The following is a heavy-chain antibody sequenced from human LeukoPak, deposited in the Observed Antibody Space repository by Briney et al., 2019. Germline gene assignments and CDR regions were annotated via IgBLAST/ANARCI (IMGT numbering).Heavy chain of an antibody. V-gene: IGHV1-2*02. CDR1: GYTLTGYY. CDR2: INPNSGGT. CDR3: AREWVIRAGTVVY. D-gene: IGHD1-1*01. Sequence: GASVKVSCKASGYTLTGYYMHWVRQAPGQGLEWMGWINPNSGGTNYAQKFQGRVTMTRDTSISTVYMELSRLRSDDTAVYYCAREWVIRAGTVVYWGQGTLVTVSS. J-gene: IGHJ4*02.